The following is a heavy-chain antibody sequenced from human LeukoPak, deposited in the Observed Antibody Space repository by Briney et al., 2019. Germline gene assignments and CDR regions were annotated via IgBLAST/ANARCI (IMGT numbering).Heavy chain of an antibody. CDR1: GFTFSNYA. CDR2: ITGYSEST. V-gene: IGHV3-23*01. CDR3: AKYRSGYLYYFDS. D-gene: IGHD3-22*01. J-gene: IGHJ4*02. Sequence: PGGSLRLSCAASGFTFSNYAMSWVRQAPGKGLEWVSIITGYSESTYYADSVKGRFTISRDNSQKTLYLQMNSLRVEDTAIYYCAKYRSGYLYYFDSWGRGTLVTVSS.